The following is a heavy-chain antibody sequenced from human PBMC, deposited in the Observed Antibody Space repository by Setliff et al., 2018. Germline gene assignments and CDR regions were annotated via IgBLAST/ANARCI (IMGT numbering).Heavy chain of an antibody. CDR1: GFTFSSYW. D-gene: IGHD3-16*01. CDR3: ARDGGEY. V-gene: IGHV3-7*01. J-gene: IGHJ4*02. CDR2: IKQDGSEK. Sequence: PGGSLRLSCAGSGFTFSSYWMSWVRQAPGKGLEWVANIKQDGSEKYYVDSVKGRFTISRDNAKNSLYLQMNSLRAEDTAVYYCARDGGEYWGQGTLVTVSS.